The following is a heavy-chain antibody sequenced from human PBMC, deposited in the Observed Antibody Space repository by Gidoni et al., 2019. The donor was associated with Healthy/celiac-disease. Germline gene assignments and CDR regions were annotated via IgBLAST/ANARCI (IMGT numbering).Heavy chain of an antibody. V-gene: IGHV4-59*01. CDR3: ARVRIAQLWDYFDY. J-gene: IGHJ4*02. CDR1: GGSISSYY. D-gene: IGHD5-18*01. CDR2: IYYSGST. Sequence: QVQLQESGPGLVKPSETLSLTCTVSGGSISSYYWSWIRQPPGKGLEWIGYIYYSGSTNYNPSLKSRVTISVDTSKNQFSLKLSSVTAADTAVYYCARVRIAQLWDYFDYWGQGTLVTVSS.